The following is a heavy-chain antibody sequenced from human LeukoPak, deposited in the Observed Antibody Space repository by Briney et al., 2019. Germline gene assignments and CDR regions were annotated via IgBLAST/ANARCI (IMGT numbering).Heavy chain of an antibody. CDR1: GYTFTSYY. Sequence: ASVRVSCKASGYTFTSYYMHWVRQAPGQGLEWMGIINPTTGDTTYAQKFQGRLTMTRDMSTSTVYMELSSLTSEDTAVFYCARYGFSAVWQGGWHAFDIWGQGTVVTVSS. D-gene: IGHD2-15*01. CDR2: INPTTGDT. J-gene: IGHJ3*02. CDR3: ARYGFSAVWQGGWHAFDI. V-gene: IGHV1-46*01.